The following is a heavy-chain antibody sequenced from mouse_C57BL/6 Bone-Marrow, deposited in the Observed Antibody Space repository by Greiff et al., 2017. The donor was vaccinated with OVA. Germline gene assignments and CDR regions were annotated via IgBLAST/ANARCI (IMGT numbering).Heavy chain of an antibody. D-gene: IGHD4-1*01. Sequence: QVQLQQPGAELVKPGASVKLSCKASGYTFTSYWMHWVKQRPGQGLEWIGMIHPNSGSTNYNEKFKSKATLTVDKSSSTAYMQLRSLTSEDSAVYYCARRCWDWFAYWGQGTLVTVSA. CDR2: IHPNSGST. CDR3: ARRCWDWFAY. J-gene: IGHJ3*01. CDR1: GYTFTSYW. V-gene: IGHV1-64*01.